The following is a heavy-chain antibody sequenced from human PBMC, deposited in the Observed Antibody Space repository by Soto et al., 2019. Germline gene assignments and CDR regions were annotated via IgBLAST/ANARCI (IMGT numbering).Heavy chain of an antibody. CDR1: GGSIISSSYC. D-gene: IGHD3-3*01. CDR2: IYYSGST. Sequence: SETLSLTCTVSGGSIISSSYCWGWIRQPPGKGLEWIGSIYYSGSTYYNPSLKSRVTISVDTSKNQFSLKLSSVTAADTAVYYCARRIHTIFGVVTDDYWGQGTLVTVSS. J-gene: IGHJ4*02. CDR3: ARRIHTIFGVVTDDY. V-gene: IGHV4-39*01.